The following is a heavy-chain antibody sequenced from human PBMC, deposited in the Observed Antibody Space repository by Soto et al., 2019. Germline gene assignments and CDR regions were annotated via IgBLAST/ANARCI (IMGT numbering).Heavy chain of an antibody. V-gene: IGHV4-59*01. CDR3: ARASPLSPIDS. CDR2: IYYTGST. CDR1: GASISSYY. Sequence: TLSLTCTVSGASISSYYWSWIRQPPGKGLEWIGYIYYTGSTYYNPSLKSRVTISVDTSKNQFSLKLSSVTAADTAVYYCARASPLSPIDSWGQGTLVTVSS. J-gene: IGHJ4*02.